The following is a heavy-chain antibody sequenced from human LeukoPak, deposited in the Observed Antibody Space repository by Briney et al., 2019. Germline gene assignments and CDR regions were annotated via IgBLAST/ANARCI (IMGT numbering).Heavy chain of an antibody. D-gene: IGHD1-26*01. CDR1: GGSISSSSYY. CDR2: IYYSGRT. J-gene: IGHJ4*02. V-gene: IGHV4-39*07. CDR3: ASVGGSYGRLDY. Sequence: SETLSLTCTVSGGSISSSSYYWGWIRQPPGKGLEWIGSIYYSGRTYYNPSLKSRVTISVDTSKNQFSLKLSSVTAADTAVYYCASVGGSYGRLDYWGQGTLVTVSS.